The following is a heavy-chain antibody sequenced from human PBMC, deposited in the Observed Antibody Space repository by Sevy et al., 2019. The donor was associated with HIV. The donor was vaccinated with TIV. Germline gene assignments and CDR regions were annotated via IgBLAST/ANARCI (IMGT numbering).Heavy chain of an antibody. V-gene: IGHV2-5*01. D-gene: IGHD6-19*01. CDR1: GFSLSTSGVG. J-gene: IGHJ4*02. Sequence: SGPTLVNPTQTLTLTCTFSGFSLSTSGVGVGWIRQPPGKALEWLALIYWNDDKRYSPSLKSRLTITKDTSKNQVVLTMNNMDPVDTATYYCAHRGTQQWLGIYFDYWGQGTLVTVSS. CDR3: AHRGTQQWLGIYFDY. CDR2: IYWNDDK.